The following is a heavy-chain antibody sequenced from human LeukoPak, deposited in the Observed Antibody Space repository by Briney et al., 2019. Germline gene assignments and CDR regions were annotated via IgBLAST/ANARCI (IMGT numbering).Heavy chain of an antibody. J-gene: IGHJ4*02. CDR3: ARDAGRYCSSTSCYLDY. CDR1: GFTFSSYS. V-gene: IGHV3-7*01. D-gene: IGHD2-2*01. Sequence: GGSLRLSCAASGFTFSSYSMNWVRQAPGKGLEWVANIKQDGSEKYYVDSVKGRFTISRDNAKNSLYLQMNSLRAEDTAVYYCARDAGRYCSSTSCYLDYWGQGTLVTVSS. CDR2: IKQDGSEK.